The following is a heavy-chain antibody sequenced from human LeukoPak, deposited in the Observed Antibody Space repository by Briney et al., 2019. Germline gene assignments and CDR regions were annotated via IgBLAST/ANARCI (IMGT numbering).Heavy chain of an antibody. CDR2: IIPILGIA. CDR3: ARAVEDYYDSSGFYSDAFDI. Sequence: ALVKVSCKASGGTFSSYALSWVRQAPGQGLEWMGRIIPILGIANYAQKFQGRVTITADKSTSTAYMELSSLRSEDTAVYYCARAVEDYYDSSGFYSDAFDIWGQGTMVTVSS. CDR1: GGTFSSYA. J-gene: IGHJ3*02. V-gene: IGHV1-69*04. D-gene: IGHD3-22*01.